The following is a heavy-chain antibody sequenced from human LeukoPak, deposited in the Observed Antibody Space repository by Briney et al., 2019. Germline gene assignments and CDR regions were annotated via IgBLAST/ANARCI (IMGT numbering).Heavy chain of an antibody. Sequence: PGGSLRLSCAASGFTFSSYAMHWVRQAPGKGLEWVAVISYDGSNKYYADSVKGRFTISRDNSKNTLYLQMNSPRAEDTAVYYCAREGDGYNYGDLRYWGQGTLVTVSS. J-gene: IGHJ4*02. CDR3: AREGDGYNYGDLRY. CDR2: ISYDGSNK. CDR1: GFTFSSYA. V-gene: IGHV3-30-3*01. D-gene: IGHD5-24*01.